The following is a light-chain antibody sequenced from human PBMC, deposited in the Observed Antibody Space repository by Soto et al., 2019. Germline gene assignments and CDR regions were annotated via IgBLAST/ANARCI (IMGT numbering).Light chain of an antibody. J-gene: IGKJ3*01. CDR3: QQYGSSYT. Sequence: EIVLTQSPGTLSLSPGERATLSCRASQSVRSNYLAWYQQQPGQAPRLLIYGTSTRDTGIPDRFSGSGSGTDFTITISRLEPEDFAVYYCQQYGSSYTFGPGTKVEIK. CDR2: GTS. CDR1: QSVRSNY. V-gene: IGKV3-20*01.